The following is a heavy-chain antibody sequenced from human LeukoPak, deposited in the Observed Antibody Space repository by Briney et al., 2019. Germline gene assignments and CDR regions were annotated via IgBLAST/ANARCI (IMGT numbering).Heavy chain of an antibody. CDR1: GFTFSSYW. CDR3: ARHKSVGGIDY. CDR2: INQDGSEK. D-gene: IGHD1-26*01. V-gene: IGHV3-7*01. Sequence: GGSLRLSCATSGFTFSSYWMSWVRQAPGKGLEWVAYINQDGSEKNYADSVKGRFTVSRDNAKNSLYLQMTSLRADDTAVYFCARHKSVGGIDYWGQGTLVTVSS. J-gene: IGHJ4*02.